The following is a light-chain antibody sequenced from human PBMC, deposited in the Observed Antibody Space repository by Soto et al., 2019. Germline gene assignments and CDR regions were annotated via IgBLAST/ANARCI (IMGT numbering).Light chain of an antibody. CDR1: SSDVGGYNS. Sequence: QSALTQPPSASGSPGQSVTISCTGTSSDVGGYNSVSWYQHHPGKAPKLMIYXXXXXXXXXXXXXXGSKSANTASLTVSGXXXXXXXXXYCSSYAGSSNYVFGTGTKLTVL. V-gene: IGLV2-8*01. CDR2: XXX. CDR3: SSYAGSSNYV. J-gene: IGLJ1*01.